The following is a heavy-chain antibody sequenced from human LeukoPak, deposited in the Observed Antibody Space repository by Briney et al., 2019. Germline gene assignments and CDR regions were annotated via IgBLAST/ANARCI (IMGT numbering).Heavy chain of an antibody. Sequence: GGSLRLSCAASGFTFSSYAMSWVRQARGKGLEWVSAISGSGGSTYYADSVKGRFTISRDNSKNTLYLQVNSLRAEDTAVYYCARDLGYYDILTGYYDYWGQGTLVTVSS. CDR3: ARDLGYYDILTGYYDY. J-gene: IGHJ4*02. CDR2: ISGSGGST. CDR1: GFTFSSYA. V-gene: IGHV3-23*01. D-gene: IGHD3-9*01.